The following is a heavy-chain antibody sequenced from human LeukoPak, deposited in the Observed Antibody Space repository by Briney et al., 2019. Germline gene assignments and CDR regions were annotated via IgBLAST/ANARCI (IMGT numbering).Heavy chain of an antibody. V-gene: IGHV4-31*03. D-gene: IGHD6-19*01. J-gene: IGHJ4*02. Sequence: PSETLSLTCTVSGGSVSSGGYYWSWIRQHPGRGLEWIGYTYYSGRTYCNPSLKSRVTISVDTSKNQFSLKLSSVTAADTAVYYCARGPDGGWLDYWGQGTLVTVSS. CDR3: ARGPDGGWLDY. CDR2: TYYSGRT. CDR1: GGSVSSGGYY.